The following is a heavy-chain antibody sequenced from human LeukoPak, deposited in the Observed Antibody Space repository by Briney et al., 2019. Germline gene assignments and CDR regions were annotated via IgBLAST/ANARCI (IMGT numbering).Heavy chain of an antibody. V-gene: IGHV4-4*07. CDR3: ARDRLLDRLLDY. CDR2: ISTSGST. J-gene: IGHJ4*02. CDR1: GGSISSYY. D-gene: IGHD1-26*01. Sequence: SETLSLTCTVSGGSISSYYWSWIRQPAGKGLESIGHISTSGSTNYNPSLRSRVTTSVDTSKKQFSLKLSSVTAADTAVYYCARDRLLDRLLDYWGQGTLVTVSS.